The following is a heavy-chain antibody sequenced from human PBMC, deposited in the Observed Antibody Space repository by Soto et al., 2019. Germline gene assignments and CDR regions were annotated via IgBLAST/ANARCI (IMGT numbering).Heavy chain of an antibody. CDR3: ARFLVPTGAFDI. Sequence: ASVKVSCKASGYTFTSYDINWVRQATGQGLEWMGWMNPNSGNTGYAQKFQGRVTMTRNTSISTAYMELSSLRSEDTAVYYCARFLVPTGAFDIWGQGTMVTVSS. D-gene: IGHD5-12*01. J-gene: IGHJ3*02. V-gene: IGHV1-8*01. CDR1: GYTFTSYD. CDR2: MNPNSGNT.